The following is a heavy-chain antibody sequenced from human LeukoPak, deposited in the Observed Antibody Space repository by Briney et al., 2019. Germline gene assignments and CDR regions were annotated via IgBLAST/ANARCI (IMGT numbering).Heavy chain of an antibody. J-gene: IGHJ4*02. CDR1: GFTFSDCR. D-gene: IGHD1-26*01. CDR2: IKQDGSEM. CDR3: ATVQASSSDGSYYRPSDY. V-gene: IGHV3-7*01. Sequence: GGSLRLSCATSGFTFSDCRMSWVRQAPGKGLEWVASIKQDGSEMKYVDSVKGRFTISRDNAKNSLHLQLNSLRVEDTAVYYCATVQASSSDGSYYRPSDYWGQGTLITVSS.